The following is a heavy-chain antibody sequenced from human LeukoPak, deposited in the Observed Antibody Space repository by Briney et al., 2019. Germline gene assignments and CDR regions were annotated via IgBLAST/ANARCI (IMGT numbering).Heavy chain of an antibody. CDR1: GFTFSSYA. CDR2: IRGSGGST. D-gene: IGHD2-15*01. V-gene: IGHV3-23*01. CDR3: AKAADIVVVVAATAFDY. Sequence: GGSLRLSCAASGFTFSSYAMSWVRQAPGKGLVWVSAIRGSGGSTYYADSVKGRFTISRDNSKNTLYLQMNSLRAEDTAVYYCAKAADIVVVVAATAFDYWGQGTLVTVSS. J-gene: IGHJ4*02.